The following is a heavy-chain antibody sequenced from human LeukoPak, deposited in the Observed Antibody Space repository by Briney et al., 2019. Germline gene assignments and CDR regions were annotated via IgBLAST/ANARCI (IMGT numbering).Heavy chain of an antibody. D-gene: IGHD2-15*01. J-gene: IGHJ4*02. Sequence: GGSLRLSCAVSGYPFSDHYIDWVRQAPGKGLEWVGQTRNKANNYATEYAASIKGRFIISRDDSRNSVYLQMNSLKTEDTAVYYCARWQSGSCSDWGQGTLVTVSS. CDR3: ARWQSGSCSD. CDR2: TRNKANNYAT. V-gene: IGHV3-72*01. CDR1: GYPFSDHY.